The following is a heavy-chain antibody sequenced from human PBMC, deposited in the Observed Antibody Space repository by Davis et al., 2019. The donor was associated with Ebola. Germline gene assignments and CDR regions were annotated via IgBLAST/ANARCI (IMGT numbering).Heavy chain of an antibody. V-gene: IGHV6-1*01. Sequence: LRLSCVISGDSVSSGGWNWIRQSPSRGLEWLGRTYYNSKWYNDYAVSVKSRITINPDTSKNQLSLQLNSVTPEDTAVYYCARGWLRSKFDYWGRGTLVTVSS. D-gene: IGHD5-12*01. CDR2: TYYNSKWYN. CDR3: ARGWLRSKFDY. J-gene: IGHJ4*02. CDR1: GDSVSSGG.